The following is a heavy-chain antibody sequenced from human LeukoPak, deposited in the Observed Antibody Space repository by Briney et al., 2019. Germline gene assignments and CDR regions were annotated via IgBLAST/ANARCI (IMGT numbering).Heavy chain of an antibody. J-gene: IGHJ4*02. CDR3: ATTLNWYFDY. CDR2: ISGSGGST. CDR1: GFTFSNYA. Sequence: LAGGSLRLSCAASGFTFSNYAMTWVRQVPGKGLEWVSSISGSGGSTYYADSVKGRFTISRDKSKNTLNLQMNSLTAEDTAVYYCATTLNWYFDYWGQGTLVTVSS. V-gene: IGHV3-23*01.